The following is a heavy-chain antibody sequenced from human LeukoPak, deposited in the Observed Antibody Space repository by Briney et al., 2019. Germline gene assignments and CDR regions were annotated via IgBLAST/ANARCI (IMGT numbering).Heavy chain of an antibody. CDR3: TRDYSGLS. J-gene: IGHJ5*02. CDR2: INSDGSST. CDR1: GFTFSNYW. Sequence: GGSLRLSCATSGFTFSNYWMHWIRQAPGKGLVWVSRINSDGSSTNYADSVKGRFTISRDNAENTLYLQMNSLRAEDTAMYYCTRDYSGLSWGQGALVTVSS. V-gene: IGHV3-74*01. D-gene: IGHD5-12*01.